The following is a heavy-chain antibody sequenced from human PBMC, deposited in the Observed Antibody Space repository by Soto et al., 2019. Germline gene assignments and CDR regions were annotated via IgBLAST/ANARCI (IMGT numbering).Heavy chain of an antibody. Sequence: EVQLVESGGGLVQPGGSLRLSCAASGFTFGNYWMTWVRQAPGKGLEWVANIKRDGSARSYVDSVRGRFTVSRDNAEGSLFLQMDSLRVEDTALYYCASDVSPVTRDLYLDAFDIWGQGTMVTVSS. CDR1: GFTFGNYW. CDR2: IKRDGSAR. V-gene: IGHV3-7*05. D-gene: IGHD3-16*01. J-gene: IGHJ3*02. CDR3: ASDVSPVTRDLYLDAFDI.